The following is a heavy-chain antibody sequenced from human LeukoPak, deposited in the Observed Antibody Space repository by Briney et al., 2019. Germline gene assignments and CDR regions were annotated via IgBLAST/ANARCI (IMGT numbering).Heavy chain of an antibody. CDR3: ARAQTREYYDFWSGYYPDY. CDR1: GFTFSSYS. J-gene: IGHJ4*02. Sequence: GGSLRLSCAASGFTFSSYSMNWVRQAPGKGLEWVSYISSSGSTIYYADSVKGRFTISRDNAKNSLYLQMNSLRAEDTAVYYCARAQTREYYDFWSGYYPDYWGQGTLVTVSS. V-gene: IGHV3-48*04. CDR2: ISSSGSTI. D-gene: IGHD3-3*01.